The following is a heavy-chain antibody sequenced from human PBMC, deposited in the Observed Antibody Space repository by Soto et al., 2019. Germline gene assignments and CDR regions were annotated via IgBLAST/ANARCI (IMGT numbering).Heavy chain of an antibody. CDR1: GGTFSSYT. CDR3: AREGVGFGARLHRHYFDY. D-gene: IGHD3-10*01. Sequence: QVQLVQSGAEVKKPGSSVKVSCKATGGTFSSYTISWVRQAPGQGLEWVGRIIPILGIANYAQKFQGRVTITADKSTSTAYMELSSLRSEDTAVYYCAREGVGFGARLHRHYFDYWGQGTLVTVSS. CDR2: IIPILGIA. J-gene: IGHJ4*02. V-gene: IGHV1-69*08.